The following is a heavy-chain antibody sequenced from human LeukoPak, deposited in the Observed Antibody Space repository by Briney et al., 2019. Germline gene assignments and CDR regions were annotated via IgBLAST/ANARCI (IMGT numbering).Heavy chain of an antibody. J-gene: IGHJ6*02. CDR3: ARIGTTTRGPAGLDV. Sequence: AGGSLRLSCAASGFTFSSYEMNWVRQAPGKGLEWVSYIASGGGANRFYSESVKGRFTVSRDNAKNSLYQHMNSLRAEDTGVYYCARIGTTTRGPAGLDVWGQGTTVTVSS. V-gene: IGHV3-48*03. CDR2: IASGGGANR. CDR1: GFTFSSYE. D-gene: IGHD2/OR15-2a*01.